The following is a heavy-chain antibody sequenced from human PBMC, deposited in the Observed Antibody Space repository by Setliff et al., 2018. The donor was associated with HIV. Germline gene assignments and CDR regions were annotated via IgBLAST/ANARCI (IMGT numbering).Heavy chain of an antibody. CDR3: ARHRDPPGTSWIFYYYYMDL. V-gene: IGHV4-38-2*01. D-gene: IGHD2-2*01. CDR2: IYDSGST. Sequence: SETLSLTCGVSGYSSSSGYYWGWIRQPPGKGLEWIGNIYDSGSTSYNPSLSSRLTISVDTSKNQVSLRLSSVTAADTGVYYCARHRDPPGTSWIFYYYYMDLWGGGTTVTVSS. CDR1: GYSSSSGYY. J-gene: IGHJ6*03.